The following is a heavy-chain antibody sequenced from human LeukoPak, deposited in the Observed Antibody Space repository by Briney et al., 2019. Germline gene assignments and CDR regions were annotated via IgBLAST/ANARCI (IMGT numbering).Heavy chain of an antibody. CDR1: GFTFSSYS. CDR3: ARPGYCSSTSCYYYYYGMDV. CDR2: ISSSSSYI. V-gene: IGHV3-21*01. Sequence: GGSLRLSCAASGFTFSSYSMNWVRQAPGKGLEWVSSISSSSSYIYYADSVKGRFTISRVNAKNSLYLQMNSLRAEDTAVYYCARPGYCSSTSCYYYYYGMDVWGKGTTVTVSS. J-gene: IGHJ6*04. D-gene: IGHD2-2*01.